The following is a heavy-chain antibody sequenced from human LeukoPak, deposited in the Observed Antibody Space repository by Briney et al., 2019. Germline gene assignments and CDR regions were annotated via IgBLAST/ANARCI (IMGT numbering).Heavy chain of an antibody. V-gene: IGHV4-61*02. J-gene: IGHJ5*02. CDR3: ARESILSYNWFDP. CDR1: GGSISSGSYY. Sequence: PSETLSLTCTVSGGSISSGSYYWSWIRQPAGKGLEWIGRIYTSGSTNYNPSLKSRVTISVDTSKNQFSLKLSSVTAADTAVYYCARESILSYNWFDPWGQGTLVTVSS. D-gene: IGHD2/OR15-2a*01. CDR2: IYTSGST.